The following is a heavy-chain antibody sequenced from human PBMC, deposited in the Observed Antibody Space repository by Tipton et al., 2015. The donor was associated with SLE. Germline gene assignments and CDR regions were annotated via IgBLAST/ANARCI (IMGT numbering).Heavy chain of an antibody. J-gene: IGHJ4*02. CDR2: IKSEAAGGTT. D-gene: IGHD2-8*02. CDR3: TPTGGTTDC. V-gene: IGHV3-15*01. Sequence: SLRLSCTASRLTFSHASMSWVRQAPGKGLEWVGQIKSEAAGGTTAYAAPVKGRFTISRDDRGNTLFLQMHSLKADGTAVYYCTPTGGTTDCWGQATLVAVSS. CDR1: RLTFSHAS.